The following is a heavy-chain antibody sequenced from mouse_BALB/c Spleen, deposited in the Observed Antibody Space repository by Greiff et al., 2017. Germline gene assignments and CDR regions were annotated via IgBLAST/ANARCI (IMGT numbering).Heavy chain of an antibody. J-gene: IGHJ3*01. Sequence: DVMLVESGGGLVKPGGSLKLSCAASGFTFSSYTMSWVRQTPEKRLEWVATISSGGGNTYYPDSVKGRFTISRDNAKNNLYLQMSSLRSEDTALYYCARLGYDGAFAYWGQGTLVTVSA. CDR3: ARLGYDGAFAY. CDR1: GFTFSSYT. CDR2: ISSGGGNT. V-gene: IGHV5-9*03. D-gene: IGHD2-2*01.